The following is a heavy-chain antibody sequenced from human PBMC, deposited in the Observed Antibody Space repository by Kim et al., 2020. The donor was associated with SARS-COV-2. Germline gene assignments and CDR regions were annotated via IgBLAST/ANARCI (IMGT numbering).Heavy chain of an antibody. Sequence: ASVKVSCKASGYTFTSYGISWVRQAPGQGLEWMGWISAYNDNTNYAQKLQGRVTMTTDTSTSTAYMELRSLRSDDTAVYYCARAPQLLWFGELFSDYWGKGTLVTVSS. CDR2: ISAYNDNT. V-gene: IGHV1-18*04. CDR3: ARAPQLLWFGELFSDY. J-gene: IGHJ4*02. D-gene: IGHD3-10*01. CDR1: GYTFTSYG.